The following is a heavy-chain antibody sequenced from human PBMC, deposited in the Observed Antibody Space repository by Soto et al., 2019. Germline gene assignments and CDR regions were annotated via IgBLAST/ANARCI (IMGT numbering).Heavy chain of an antibody. CDR2: INPNSGGT. Sequence: ASVKVSCKASGYTFTGYYMHWVRQAPGQGHERMGRINPNSGGTNYAQKFQGWVTMTRDTSISTAYMELSRLRSDDTAVYYCARDKTTIFGVVIAPNTVSYGMDVWGQGTTVTVSS. D-gene: IGHD3-3*01. V-gene: IGHV1-2*04. CDR3: ARDKTTIFGVVIAPNTVSYGMDV. CDR1: GYTFTGYY. J-gene: IGHJ6*02.